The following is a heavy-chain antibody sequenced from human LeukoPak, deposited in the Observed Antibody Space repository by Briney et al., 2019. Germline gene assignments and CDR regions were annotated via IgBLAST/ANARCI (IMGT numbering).Heavy chain of an antibody. V-gene: IGHV3-23*01. CDR3: AKAGSCGWSSSGGDY. CDR1: GFTFSNFA. D-gene: IGHD6-19*01. Sequence: PGGSLRLSCAASGFTFSNFAMSWVRQAPGKGLEWVSTISGSGGSTFYADSVKGRFTISRDNSKNTLFLQMNSLRAEDTAIYYCAKAGSCGWSSSGGDYWGQGSLVTVSS. J-gene: IGHJ4*02. CDR2: ISGSGGST.